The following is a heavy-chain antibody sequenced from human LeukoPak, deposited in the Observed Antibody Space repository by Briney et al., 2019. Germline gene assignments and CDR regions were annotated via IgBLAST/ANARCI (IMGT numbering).Heavy chain of an antibody. V-gene: IGHV3-23*01. D-gene: IGHD2-15*01. Sequence: GGSLRLSCAASGFTFDTYAMSWVRQAPGKGLEWVSAISGGNDRAYSADSVKGRFTISRDNSRNTLYLQMDSLRAEDTATYYCAKFDLGQCSGGGCSPFDYWGQGTLVTVSS. CDR1: GFTFDTYA. CDR2: ISGGNDRA. J-gene: IGHJ4*02. CDR3: AKFDLGQCSGGGCSPFDY.